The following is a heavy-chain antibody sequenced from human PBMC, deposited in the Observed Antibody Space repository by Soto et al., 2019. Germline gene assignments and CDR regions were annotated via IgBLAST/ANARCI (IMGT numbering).Heavy chain of an antibody. CDR3: AKDSRYCSSTTCYTFDS. CDR2: IGWNSGSI. Sequence: LRLSCAASGFTFDDYAMHWVRQAPVKGLEWVSGIGWNSGSIGYADSVKGRFSVSRDNAKSSLYLQMNSLRAEDTALYYCAKDSRYCSSTTCYTFDSWGQGTLVTVSS. J-gene: IGHJ4*02. V-gene: IGHV3-9*01. D-gene: IGHD2-2*02. CDR1: GFTFDDYA.